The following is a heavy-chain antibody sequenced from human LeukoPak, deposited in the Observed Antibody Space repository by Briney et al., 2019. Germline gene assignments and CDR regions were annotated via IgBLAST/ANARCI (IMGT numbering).Heavy chain of an antibody. V-gene: IGHV1-8*01. J-gene: IGHJ6*03. CDR1: GYTFTSYD. CDR2: MNPNSGNT. D-gene: IGHD1-14*01. Sequence: ASVKVSCKASGYTFTSYDINWVRQATGQGLEWMGWMNPNSGNTGYAQKFQGRVTMTRNTSISTAYMELSSLRSEDTAVYYCATGTGEPYYYYYYMDVWGKGATVTVSS. CDR3: ATGTGEPYYYYYYMDV.